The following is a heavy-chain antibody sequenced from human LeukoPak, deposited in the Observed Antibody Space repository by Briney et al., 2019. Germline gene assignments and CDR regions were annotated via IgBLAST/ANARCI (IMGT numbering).Heavy chain of an antibody. CDR3: ARDTTEDRGYFDY. Sequence: SQTLSLTCAVSGGSISSGGYSWSWIRQPPGKGLERIGYIYHSGSTYYNPSLKSRVTISVDRSKNQFSLKLSSVTAADTAVYYCARDTTEDRGYFDYWGQGTLVTVSS. J-gene: IGHJ4*02. CDR1: GGSISSGGYS. V-gene: IGHV4-30-2*01. CDR2: IYHSGST. D-gene: IGHD1-1*01.